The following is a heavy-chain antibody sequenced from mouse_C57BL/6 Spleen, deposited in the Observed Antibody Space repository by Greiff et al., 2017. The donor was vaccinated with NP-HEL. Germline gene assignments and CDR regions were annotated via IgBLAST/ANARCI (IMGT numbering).Heavy chain of an antibody. D-gene: IGHD2-10*02. Sequence: VQLQQSGAELVKPGASVKLSCTASGFNIKDYYMPWVKQRTEQGLEWIGRIDPEDGETKYAPKFQGKATITADTSSNTAYLQISSLTSEDTAVYYCARYGNYGPFDYWGQGTTLTVSS. CDR3: ARYGNYGPFDY. CDR1: GFNIKDYY. CDR2: IDPEDGET. V-gene: IGHV14-2*01. J-gene: IGHJ2*01.